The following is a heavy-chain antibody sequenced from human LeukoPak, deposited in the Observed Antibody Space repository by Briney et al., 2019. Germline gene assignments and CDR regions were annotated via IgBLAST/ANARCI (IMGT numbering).Heavy chain of an antibody. Sequence: ASVKVSCKASGYTFTSYDINWVRQATGQGLEWMGWMNPNSGNTGYAQKFQGRVTMTRNTSISTAYMELSNLRSEDTAVYYCARGRFYDILTGYREWFDPWGQGTLVTVSS. CDR3: ARGRFYDILTGYREWFDP. D-gene: IGHD3-9*01. J-gene: IGHJ5*02. CDR2: MNPNSGNT. V-gene: IGHV1-8*01. CDR1: GYTFTSYD.